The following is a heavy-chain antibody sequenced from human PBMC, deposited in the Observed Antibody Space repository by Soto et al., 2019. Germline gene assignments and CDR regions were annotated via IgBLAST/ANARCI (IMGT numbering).Heavy chain of an antibody. Sequence: GGSLRLSCAASGLTFSNYTMSWVRQAPGKGLEWVSTVTGDGVTTSYADSVKGRFTISRDNSKNTLYLQMSGLRADDTAVYYCAKRLSYYFDSWGHGTLVTVSS. D-gene: IGHD3-16*02. V-gene: IGHV3-23*01. CDR1: GLTFSNYT. CDR3: AKRLSYYFDS. J-gene: IGHJ4*01. CDR2: VTGDGVTT.